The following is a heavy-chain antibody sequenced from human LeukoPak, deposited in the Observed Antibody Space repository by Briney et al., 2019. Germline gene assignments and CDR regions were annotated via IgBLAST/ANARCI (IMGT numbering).Heavy chain of an antibody. CDR2: INHSGST. CDR1: GGSFSGYY. J-gene: IGHJ4*02. Sequence: KSSETLSLTCAVYGGSFSGYYWSWIRQPPGKGLEWIGEINHSGSTNYNPSLKSRVTISVDTSKNQFSLKLSSVTAADTAVYYCARGAPSRFLEDWGQGTLVAVSS. D-gene: IGHD3-3*01. CDR3: ARGAPSRFLED. V-gene: IGHV4-34*01.